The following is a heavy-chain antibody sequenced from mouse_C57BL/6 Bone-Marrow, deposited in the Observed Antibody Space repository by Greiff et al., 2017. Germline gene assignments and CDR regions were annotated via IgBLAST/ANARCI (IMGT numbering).Heavy chain of an antibody. CDR2: IDPSDSYT. CDR3: ARRCLYYGNDYYARYY. V-gene: IGHV1-69*01. J-gene: IGHJ4*01. Sequence: QVQLQQPGAELVMPGASVKLSCKASGYTFTSYWMHWVKQRPGQGLEWIGEIDPSDSYTNYTQKFKGKSTLTVDKSSITAYMQLSSLTSEDSAVYYCARRCLYYGNDYYARYYWGQGTSVTVSS. D-gene: IGHD2-1*01. CDR1: GYTFTSYW.